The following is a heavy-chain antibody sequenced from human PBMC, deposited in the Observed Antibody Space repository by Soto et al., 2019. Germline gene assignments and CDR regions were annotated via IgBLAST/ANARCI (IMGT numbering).Heavy chain of an antibody. V-gene: IGHV4-31*03. CDR1: GGSISSGGYY. Sequence: SETLSLTCTVSGGSISSGGYYWSWIRQHPGKGLEWIGYIYYSGSTYYNPSLKSRVTISVDKSKNQFSLKLSSVTAADTAVYYCARAEWLQRKGGMDVWGQGTTVTVSS. D-gene: IGHD5-18*01. J-gene: IGHJ6*02. CDR2: IYYSGST. CDR3: ARAEWLQRKGGMDV.